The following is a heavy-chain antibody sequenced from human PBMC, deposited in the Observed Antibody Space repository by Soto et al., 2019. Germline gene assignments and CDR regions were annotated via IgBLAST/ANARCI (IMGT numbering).Heavy chain of an antibody. CDR1: GFTFSSYG. CDR3: ARDSQSYGDYVSYFDY. D-gene: IGHD4-17*01. J-gene: IGHJ4*02. V-gene: IGHV3-33*01. Sequence: QVQLVESGGGVVQPGRSLRLSCAASGFTFSSYGMHWVRQAPGKGLEWVAVIWYDGSNKYYADSVKGRFTISRDNSKNTLYLQMNSLRAEDTAVYYCARDSQSYGDYVSYFDYWGQGTLVTVSS. CDR2: IWYDGSNK.